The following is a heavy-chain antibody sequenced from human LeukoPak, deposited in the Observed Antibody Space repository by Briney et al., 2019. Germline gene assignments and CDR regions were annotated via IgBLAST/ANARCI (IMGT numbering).Heavy chain of an antibody. V-gene: IGHV4-34*01. CDR3: ARVWWFGEASYYFDY. CDR1: GGSFSGYY. CDR2: INHSGST. J-gene: IGHJ4*02. D-gene: IGHD3-10*01. Sequence: SETLSLTCAVYGGSFSGYYWSWIRQPPGKGLEWIGEINHSGSTNYNPSLKSRVTISVDTSKNQFSLKLSSVTAADTAVYYCARVWWFGEASYYFDYWGQGTLVTVSS.